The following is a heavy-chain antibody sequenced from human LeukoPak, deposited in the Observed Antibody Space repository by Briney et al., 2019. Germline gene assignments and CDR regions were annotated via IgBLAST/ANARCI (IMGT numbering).Heavy chain of an antibody. D-gene: IGHD6-13*01. Sequence: ASVKVSCKASGYTFTSYDINWVRQATGQGLEWMGWMNPNSGNTGYAQKFQGRVTITRNTSISTAYMELSSLRSEDTAVYYCAVIAAAWEPLKDFDYWGQGTLVTVSS. CDR1: GYTFTSYD. CDR2: MNPNSGNT. V-gene: IGHV1-8*03. J-gene: IGHJ4*02. CDR3: AVIAAAWEPLKDFDY.